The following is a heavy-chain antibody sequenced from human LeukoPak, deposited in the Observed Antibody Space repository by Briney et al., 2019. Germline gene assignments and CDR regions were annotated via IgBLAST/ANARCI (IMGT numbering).Heavy chain of an antibody. CDR2: IYYSGST. CDR3: ARNTQYSNSPHFDY. J-gene: IGHJ4*02. D-gene: IGHD4-11*01. Sequence: SETLSLTCTVSGGSINSSSYYWGWIRQPPGKGLEWIGSIYYSGSTYYNPSLKSPVTLSVDTSKNQFSLKLSSVTAADTAVYYCARNTQYSNSPHFDYWGQGTLVTVSS. CDR1: GGSINSSSYY. V-gene: IGHV4-39*01.